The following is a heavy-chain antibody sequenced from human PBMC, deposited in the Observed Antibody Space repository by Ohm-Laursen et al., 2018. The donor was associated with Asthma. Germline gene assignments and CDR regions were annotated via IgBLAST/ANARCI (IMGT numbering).Heavy chain of an antibody. D-gene: IGHD3-10*01. Sequence: GTLSLTCSASGGSISSYYWSWIRQPPGKGLEWIGYIYYTGTTNYNPSLKSRVTISVDTSKNQFSLKLSSVTAADTAVYYCARDRAGGGYWGQGTLVTVSS. J-gene: IGHJ4*02. CDR3: ARDRAGGGY. V-gene: IGHV4-59*01. CDR1: GGSISSYY. CDR2: IYYTGTT.